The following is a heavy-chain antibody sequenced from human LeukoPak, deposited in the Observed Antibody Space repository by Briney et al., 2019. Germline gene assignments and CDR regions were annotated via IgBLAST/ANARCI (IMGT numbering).Heavy chain of an antibody. Sequence: SETLSLTCTVSGGSISSYYWSWIRQPAGKGLEWIGRIYTSGSTNYNPSLKSRVTMSVDTSKNQFSLKLSSVTAADTAVYYCARVRYSGSFRAFDFWGQGTMVTVSS. V-gene: IGHV4-4*07. D-gene: IGHD1-26*01. CDR1: GGSISSYY. J-gene: IGHJ3*01. CDR2: IYTSGST. CDR3: ARVRYSGSFRAFDF.